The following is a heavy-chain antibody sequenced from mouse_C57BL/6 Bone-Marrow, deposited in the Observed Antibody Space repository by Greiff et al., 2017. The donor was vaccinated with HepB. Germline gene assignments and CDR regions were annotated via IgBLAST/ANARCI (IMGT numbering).Heavy chain of an antibody. CDR2: INPNNGGT. V-gene: IGHV1-26*01. Sequence: EVQLQQSGPELVKPGASVKISYKASGYTFTDYYMNWVKQSHGKSLEWIGDINPNNGGTSYNQKFKGKATLTVDKSSSTAYMELRSLTSEDSAVYYCARDEENYYGSSAYWGQGTLVTVSA. D-gene: IGHD1-1*01. J-gene: IGHJ3*01. CDR3: ARDEENYYGSSAY. CDR1: GYTFTDYY.